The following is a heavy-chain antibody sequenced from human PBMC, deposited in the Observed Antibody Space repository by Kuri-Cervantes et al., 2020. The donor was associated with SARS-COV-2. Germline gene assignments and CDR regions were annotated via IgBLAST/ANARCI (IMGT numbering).Heavy chain of an antibody. CDR1: GFAFSNYA. Sequence: GESLKISCAASGFAFSNYAIHWVRQAPGKGLVWVSRINPDGSYTNNADSVKGRFTLSRDNAKNMLFLQMNSLRAEDTAVYYCVRDGDHWNFDYWGQGTLVTVSS. D-gene: IGHD1-1*01. V-gene: IGHV3-74*01. CDR2: INPDGSYT. CDR3: VRDGDHWNFDY. J-gene: IGHJ4*02.